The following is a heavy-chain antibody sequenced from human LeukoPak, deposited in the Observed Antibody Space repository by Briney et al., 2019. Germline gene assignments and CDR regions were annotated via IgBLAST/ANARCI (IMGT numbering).Heavy chain of an antibody. CDR1: GFTFSSYA. V-gene: IGHV3-30*04. CDR2: ISYDGSNK. CDR3: AKGEENFDY. Sequence: GSLRLSCAASGFTFSSYAMHWVRQAPGKGLEWVAVISYDGSNKYYADSVKGRFTISRDNSKNTLYLQMNSLRAEDTAVYYCAKGEENFDYWGQGTLVTVSS. J-gene: IGHJ4*02.